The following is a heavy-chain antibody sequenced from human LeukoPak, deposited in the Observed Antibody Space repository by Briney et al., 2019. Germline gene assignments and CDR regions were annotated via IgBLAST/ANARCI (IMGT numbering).Heavy chain of an antibody. D-gene: IGHD3/OR15-3a*01. V-gene: IGHV3-48*01. CDR1: GFTFSSYN. J-gene: IGHJ6*04. CDR2: ISSSGRTV. CDR3: ARTLDSALDV. Sequence: GGYLRRSCAGSGFTFSSYNMNWVRQAPGKGLEWISYISSSGRTVYYAESVRGRFAISRDNARSSLYLQMAGLTAEDTAVYYCARTLDSALDVWGNGTTVTVSS.